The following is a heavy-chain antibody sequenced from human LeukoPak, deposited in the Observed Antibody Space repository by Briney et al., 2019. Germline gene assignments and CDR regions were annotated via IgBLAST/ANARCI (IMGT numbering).Heavy chain of an antibody. J-gene: IGHJ4*02. Sequence: GGSLRLSCAASGFTFSDYWMSWVRQAPGKGLQWVANMEPDGSEKYYVDSVKGRFTISRDNAKKSLYLQMNSLRAEDTAAYYCAKYRSGWATEYWGQGTPVTVSS. CDR3: AKYRSGWATEY. V-gene: IGHV3-7*02. CDR1: GFTFSDYW. CDR2: MEPDGSEK. D-gene: IGHD6-19*01.